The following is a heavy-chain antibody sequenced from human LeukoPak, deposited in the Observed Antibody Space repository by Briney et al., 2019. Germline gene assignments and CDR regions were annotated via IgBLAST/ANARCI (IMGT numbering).Heavy chain of an antibody. J-gene: IGHJ3*02. D-gene: IGHD1-26*01. CDR3: ARGGESYYSAFDI. V-gene: IGHV1-18*01. CDR1: GYTFSNYG. Sequence: ASVKVSCKASGYTFSNYGINWVRQAPGQGLEWMGWISGYNGNTKYAQKFQDRVTMTTDTSTSTAYMELRSLSSDDRAVYYCARGGESYYSAFDIWGQGTMVTVSS. CDR2: ISGYNGNT.